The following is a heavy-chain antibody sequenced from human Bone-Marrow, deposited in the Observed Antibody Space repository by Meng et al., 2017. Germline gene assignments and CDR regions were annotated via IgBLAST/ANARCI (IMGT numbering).Heavy chain of an antibody. CDR1: GGSFSDYY. CDR2: INHSGST. J-gene: IGHJ4*02. D-gene: IGHD4-11*01. CDR3: ARGPTTMAHDFDY. Sequence: GQCPQWGAGLFTPSVTTSLTCVVSGGSFSDYYWSWIRQPPGKGLEWIGEINHSGSTNYNPSLESRATISVDTSQNNLSLKLSSVTAADSAVYYCARGPTTMAHDFDYWGQGTLVTVSS. V-gene: IGHV4-34*01.